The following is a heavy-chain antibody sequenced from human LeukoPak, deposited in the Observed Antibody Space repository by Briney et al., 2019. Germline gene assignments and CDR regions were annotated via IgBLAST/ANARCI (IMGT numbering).Heavy chain of an antibody. CDR2: ISSNGDST. CDR3: ARDAVWFGESNPLDY. V-gene: IGHV3-64*01. D-gene: IGHD3-10*01. J-gene: IGHJ4*02. CDR1: GFTFSSYA. Sequence: GGSLRLSCAASGFTFSSYAMHWVRQAPGKGLEYVSGISSNGDSTYANSVKGRFTISRDNSKNTLYLQMGSLRAEDMAVYYCARDAVWFGESNPLDYWGRGTLVTVSS.